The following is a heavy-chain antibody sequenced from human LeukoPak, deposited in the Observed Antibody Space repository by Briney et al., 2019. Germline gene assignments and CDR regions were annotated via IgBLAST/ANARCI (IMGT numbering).Heavy chain of an antibody. CDR2: IKQDGSEK. CDR3: ARGGYSYGYPYFDY. Sequence: GGSLRLSCAASGFTFSTYWMNWVRQAPGKGPEWVANIKQDGSEKYYVDSVKGRFTISRDNAKNSLYLQMNSLRAEDTAVYYCARGGYSYGYPYFDYWGQGTLVTVSS. V-gene: IGHV3-7*05. D-gene: IGHD5-18*01. J-gene: IGHJ4*02. CDR1: GFTFSTYW.